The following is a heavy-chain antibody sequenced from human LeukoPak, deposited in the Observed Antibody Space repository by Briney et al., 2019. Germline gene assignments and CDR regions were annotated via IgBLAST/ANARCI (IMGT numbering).Heavy chain of an antibody. CDR1: GFTFSSYA. Sequence: PGGSLRLSCAASGFTFSSYAMNWVRQAPGKGLEWVSYISSSSSTIYYADSVKGRLTISRDNAKNSLYLQMNSLRAEDTAVYYCARGVVVVAATPPWFDPWGQGTLVTVSS. D-gene: IGHD2-15*01. CDR2: ISSSSSTI. CDR3: ARGVVVVAATPPWFDP. J-gene: IGHJ5*02. V-gene: IGHV3-48*01.